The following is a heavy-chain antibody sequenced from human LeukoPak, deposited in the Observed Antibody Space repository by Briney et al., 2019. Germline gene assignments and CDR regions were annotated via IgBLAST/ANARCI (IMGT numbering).Heavy chain of an antibody. D-gene: IGHD3-9*01. Sequence: GASLRLSCAASGFTFSNYGMHWVRQAPGKGLEWVALIWYDGNNKYYADSVKGRFTISRDNSKNTLFLQMNSLRAEDTSVYYCARDLRYFDYWGQGTLVTVSS. V-gene: IGHV3-33*01. CDR3: ARDLRYFDY. CDR1: GFTFSNYG. J-gene: IGHJ4*02. CDR2: IWYDGNNK.